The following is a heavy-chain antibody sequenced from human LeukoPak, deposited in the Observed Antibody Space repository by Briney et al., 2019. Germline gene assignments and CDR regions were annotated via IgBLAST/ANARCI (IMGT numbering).Heavy chain of an antibody. D-gene: IGHD1-1*01. CDR3: GRLYNWNDNY. J-gene: IGHJ4*02. Sequence: PSETLSLTCTVSGGSISSSSYYWGWIRQPPGQGLEWIGSIYYSGSTYYNPSLKSRVTISVDTSKNQFSLKLSSVTAADTAVYYCGRLYNWNDNYWGQGTLVTVSS. CDR1: GGSISSSSYY. V-gene: IGHV4-39*01. CDR2: IYYSGST.